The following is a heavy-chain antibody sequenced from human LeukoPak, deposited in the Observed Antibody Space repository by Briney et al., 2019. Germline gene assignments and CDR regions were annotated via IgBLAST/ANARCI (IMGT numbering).Heavy chain of an antibody. CDR2: ISAYNGNT. CDR3: ARGPWGCSSTSCPNDAFDI. J-gene: IGHJ3*02. D-gene: IGHD2-2*01. CDR1: GYTFTSYG. Sequence: ASVKVSCKASGYTFTSYGISWVRQAPGQGLEWMGWISAYNGNTNYAQKLQGRVTMTTDTSTSTAYMELRSLRSDDTAVYYCARGPWGCSSTSCPNDAFDIWGQGTMVTVSS. V-gene: IGHV1-18*01.